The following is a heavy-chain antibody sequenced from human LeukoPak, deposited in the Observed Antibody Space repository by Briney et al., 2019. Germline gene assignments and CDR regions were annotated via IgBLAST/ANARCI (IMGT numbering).Heavy chain of an antibody. Sequence: GESLKISCQGSGYSFSSYWIGWVCQMPGKAPEWMGVIYPGDSDTRYRPPFQGQVTMSADKSTNTAYLQWRSLRASDSAMYYCARQGHIVGGGWFDPWGQGTLVTVSS. D-gene: IGHD2-15*01. CDR3: ARQGHIVGGGWFDP. CDR1: GYSFSSYW. CDR2: IYPGDSDT. V-gene: IGHV5-51*01. J-gene: IGHJ5*02.